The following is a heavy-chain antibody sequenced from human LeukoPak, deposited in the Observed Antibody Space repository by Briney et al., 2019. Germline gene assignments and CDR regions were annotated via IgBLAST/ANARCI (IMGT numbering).Heavy chain of an antibody. Sequence: PGGSLRLSCAASGFSFSSYWMHCVRQAPGKGLVWVARISPGGSSALSADSVRGRFTISRDNADNTLYLQLNSLRAEDTAVYYCARVSFCPRCHFDYWGQGTLVTVSS. CDR3: ARVSFCPRCHFDY. D-gene: IGHD2/OR15-2a*01. CDR2: ISPGGSSA. V-gene: IGHV3-74*03. J-gene: IGHJ4*02. CDR1: GFSFSSYW.